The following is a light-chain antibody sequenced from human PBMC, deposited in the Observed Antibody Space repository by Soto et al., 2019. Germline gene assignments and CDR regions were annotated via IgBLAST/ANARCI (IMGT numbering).Light chain of an antibody. CDR2: GNN. V-gene: IGLV1-44*01. J-gene: IGLJ1*01. CDR3: AAWDDSLSAYV. Sequence: QSALTQPPSASGTPGQRVTISCSGSSSNIGSNTVNWYPHLPGTAPKLLMHGNNQRPSGVPDRFSGSKSGTSASLAISGLQSEDEADYYCAAWDDSLSAYVFGTGTKVTVL. CDR1: SSNIGSNT.